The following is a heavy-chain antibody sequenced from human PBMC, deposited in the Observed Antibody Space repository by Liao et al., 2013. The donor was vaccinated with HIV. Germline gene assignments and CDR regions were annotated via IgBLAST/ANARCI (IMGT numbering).Heavy chain of an antibody. CDR1: GGSVNSYF. Sequence: QVQLQESGSGRVRPSETLSLTCTVSGGSVNSYFWSWIRQTPGEGLEWIGYINYSGSTQYNPSLQSRVTFSIDTSKNQFSLKLTSVTAADTAVYFCARDRDGSSWYGIDYWGQGTLVTVSS. CDR2: INYSGST. J-gene: IGHJ4*02. D-gene: IGHD6-13*01. CDR3: ARDRDGSSWYGIDY. V-gene: IGHV4-59*02.